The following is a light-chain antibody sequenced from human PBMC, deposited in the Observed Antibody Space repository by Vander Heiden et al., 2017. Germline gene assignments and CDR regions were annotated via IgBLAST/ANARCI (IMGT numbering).Light chain of an antibody. J-gene: IGLJ1*01. CDR3: AAWDDSLNGYV. V-gene: IGLV1-44*01. CDR1: SSNYGSNT. CDR2: SNN. Sequence: QSVLTQPPSESETTGQTVSISGSGISSNYGSNTENWYQQLPGSAPKLLIYSNNWRPSGVPDRFSGSKSGTSASLAISGLQSEDEADYYCAAWDDSLNGYVFGTGTKVTVL.